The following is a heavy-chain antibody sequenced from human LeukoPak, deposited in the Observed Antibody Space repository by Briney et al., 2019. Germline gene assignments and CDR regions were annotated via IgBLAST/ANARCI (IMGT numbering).Heavy chain of an antibody. Sequence: KAGGSLRLSCAASGFTFSSYGMSWVRQAPGKGLEWVSFISGSGGSTYYADSVKGRFTMSRDTSKNTLYLQMNSLRAEDTAVYYCARDLHSSSWYRDWFDPWGQGTLVTVSS. CDR3: ARDLHSSSWYRDWFDP. J-gene: IGHJ5*02. CDR2: ISGSGGST. V-gene: IGHV3-23*01. CDR1: GFTFSSYG. D-gene: IGHD6-13*01.